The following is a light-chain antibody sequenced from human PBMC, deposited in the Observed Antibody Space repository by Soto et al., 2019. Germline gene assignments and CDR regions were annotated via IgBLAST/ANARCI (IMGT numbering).Light chain of an antibody. CDR1: QSISSY. CDR3: QQRSNWPPT. J-gene: IGKJ4*01. Sequence: LLTQSPATLSLSPGERVTLSCRASQSISSYLAWYQQKRGQAPRLLIYDASNRATGIPARFSGSGSGTDFTLTLTSLEPEDFAIYFCQQRSNWPPTFGGGTKLEI. V-gene: IGKV3-11*01. CDR2: DAS.